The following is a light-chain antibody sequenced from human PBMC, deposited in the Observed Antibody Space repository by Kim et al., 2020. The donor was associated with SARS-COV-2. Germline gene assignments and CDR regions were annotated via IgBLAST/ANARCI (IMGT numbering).Light chain of an antibody. V-gene: IGKV1-39*01. CDR2: AAS. J-gene: IGKJ2*01. CDR3: QQSYRTPYT. CDR1: QSITSC. Sequence: SASVGDRVTIACRASQSITSCLNWYQQRPGKAPKLLIYAASSLKSGVPLRFSGSGSGTDFTLTISSLQREDFATYYCQQSYRTPYTSGQGTKLEI.